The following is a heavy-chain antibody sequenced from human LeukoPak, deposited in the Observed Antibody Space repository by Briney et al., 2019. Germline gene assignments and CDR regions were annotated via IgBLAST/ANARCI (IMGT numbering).Heavy chain of an antibody. CDR1: AYIFTNYG. D-gene: IGHD4-23*01. J-gene: IGHJ5*02. CDR2: ISAYNGNT. Sequence: ASVTVSCKASAYIFTNYGISCVRQAPGQGLEWMGWISAYNGNTDYAQKFQGRVTMTRDTSISTAYMELSSLRSEDTAVYFCARSNYGGKRWFDPWGQGTLVTVSS. CDR3: ARSNYGGKRWFDP. V-gene: IGHV1-18*01.